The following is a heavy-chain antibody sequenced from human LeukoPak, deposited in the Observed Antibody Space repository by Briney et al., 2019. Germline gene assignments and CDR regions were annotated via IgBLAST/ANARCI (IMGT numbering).Heavy chain of an antibody. CDR1: GFTFSSYW. D-gene: IGHD6-13*01. J-gene: IGHJ4*02. CDR3: ARAETGYSSSWYFDY. Sequence: PGGSLRLSCAASGFTFSSYWMSWVRQAPGKGLEWVANIKQDGSEKYYVDSVKGRFTISRDNAKNSLYLQMNSLRAEDTAVYYCARAETGYSSSWYFDYWGQGTLVTVSS. V-gene: IGHV3-7*04. CDR2: IKQDGSEK.